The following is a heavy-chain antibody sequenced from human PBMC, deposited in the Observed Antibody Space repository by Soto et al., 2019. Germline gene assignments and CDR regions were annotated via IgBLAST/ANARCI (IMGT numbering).Heavy chain of an antibody. CDR3: AREREDSSGYGYWFGP. V-gene: IGHV4-30-4*01. Sequence: SETLSLTCTVSGGSISSGDYYWSWIRQPPGKGLEWIGYIYYSGSTYYNPSLKSRVTISVDTSKNQFSLKLSSVTAADTAVYYCAREREDSSGYGYWFGPWGQGTLVTVSS. CDR1: GGSISSGDYY. J-gene: IGHJ5*02. D-gene: IGHD3-22*01. CDR2: IYYSGST.